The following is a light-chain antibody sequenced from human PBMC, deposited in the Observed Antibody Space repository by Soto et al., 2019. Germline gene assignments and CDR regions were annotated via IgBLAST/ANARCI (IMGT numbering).Light chain of an antibody. J-gene: IGLJ1*01. Sequence: QSALTQPASVSGSPGQSITISGTGTSSDVGAYTFVSWYQQHPDKVPKLMIFDVSRRPSGVSDRFSGSKSGNTASLTISGLQPEDEADYYCSSYTSSSTHVFGSGTKVTVL. V-gene: IGLV2-14*03. CDR2: DVS. CDR1: SSDVGAYTF. CDR3: SSYTSSSTHV.